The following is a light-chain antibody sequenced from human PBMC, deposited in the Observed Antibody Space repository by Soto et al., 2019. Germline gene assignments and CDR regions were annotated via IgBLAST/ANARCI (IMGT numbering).Light chain of an antibody. J-gene: IGLJ2*01. V-gene: IGLV1-36*01. CDR2: YDD. CDR3: ATWDDSLNAVV. CDR1: TSNIGTNA. Sequence: QSVLTQPPSVSEAPRQRVTISCSGRTSNIGTNAVNWYQQLPGKAPKLLIYYDDLLPSGISDRFSASKSGTSASLAISGLQSEDEADYYCATWDDSLNAVVFGGGTKLTVL.